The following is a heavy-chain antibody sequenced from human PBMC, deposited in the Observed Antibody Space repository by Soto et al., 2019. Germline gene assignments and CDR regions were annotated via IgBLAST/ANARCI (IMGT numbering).Heavy chain of an antibody. CDR2: ISGSGGST. Sequence: GGSLRLSCEVSGFTFSSYAMSWVRQAPGRGLEWVSSISGSGGSTYHADSVNGRFTISRDNSKNTVFLQMNSLRAEDTAVYYCAKDSPYSASYKEDGFDIWGQGSLVTVS. CDR3: AKDSPYSASYKEDGFDI. D-gene: IGHD1-26*01. J-gene: IGHJ3*02. CDR1: GFTFSSYA. V-gene: IGHV3-23*01.